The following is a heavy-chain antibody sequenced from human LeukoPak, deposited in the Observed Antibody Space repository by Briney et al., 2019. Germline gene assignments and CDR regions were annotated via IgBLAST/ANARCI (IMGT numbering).Heavy chain of an antibody. CDR3: ARDYYDSSGYYGYDY. Sequence: GASVKVSCKASGYTSTGYYMHRVRQAPGQGLEWMGWINPNSGGTNYAQKFQGGVTMTRDTSISTAYMELSRLRSDDTAVYYCARDYYDSSGYYGYDYWGQGTLVTVSS. D-gene: IGHD3-22*01. V-gene: IGHV1-2*02. CDR2: INPNSGGT. J-gene: IGHJ4*02. CDR1: GYTSTGYY.